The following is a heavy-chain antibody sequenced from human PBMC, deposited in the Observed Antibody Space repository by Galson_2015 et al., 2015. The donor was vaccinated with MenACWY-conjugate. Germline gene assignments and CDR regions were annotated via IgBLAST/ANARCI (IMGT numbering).Heavy chain of an antibody. CDR1: GFSFNIYW. CDR2: IKPDGSEK. J-gene: IGHJ4*02. CDR3: VRARGFDY. Sequence: SLRLSCAASGFSFNIYWMTWVRQVPGKGLEWVANIKPDGSEKYSVDSVKGRFTISRDNTKNSLYLQMNSLRAEDTAVYYCVRARGFDYWGQGTLVTVSS. V-gene: IGHV3-7*03.